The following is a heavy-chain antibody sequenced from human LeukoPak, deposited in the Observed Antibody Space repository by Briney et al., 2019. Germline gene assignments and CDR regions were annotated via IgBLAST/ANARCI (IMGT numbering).Heavy chain of an antibody. J-gene: IGHJ4*02. D-gene: IGHD5-12*01. CDR3: ARGSTVDTVATPLKY. CDR1: GYTFTSYD. CDR2: MNPKSGNT. V-gene: IGHV1-8*01. Sequence: ASVKVSRKASGYTFTSYDINWVRQATGQGLEWMGWMNPKSGNTGYAQKFQGRVTMTRSTSVSTAYMELSSLRSEDTAVYYCARGSTVDTVATPLKYWGQGTLVTVSS.